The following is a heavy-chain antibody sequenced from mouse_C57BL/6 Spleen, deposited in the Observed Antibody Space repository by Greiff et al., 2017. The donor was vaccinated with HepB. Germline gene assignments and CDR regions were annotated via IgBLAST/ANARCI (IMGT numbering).Heavy chain of an antibody. V-gene: IGHV1-82*01. CDR2: IYPGDGDT. Sequence: VQLQQSGPELVKPGASVKISCKASGYAFSSSWMNWVKQRPGKGLEWIGRIYPGDGDTNYNGKFKGKATLTADKSSSTAYMQLSSLTSEDSAVYFCARSSSGPSWFAYWGQGTLVTVSA. CDR3: ARSSSGPSWFAY. D-gene: IGHD3-2*02. J-gene: IGHJ3*01. CDR1: GYAFSSSW.